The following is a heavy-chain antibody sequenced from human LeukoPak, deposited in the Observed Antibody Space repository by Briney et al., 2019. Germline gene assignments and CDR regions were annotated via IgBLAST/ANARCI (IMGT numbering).Heavy chain of an antibody. D-gene: IGHD2-21*02. CDR1: GYTFTSYD. CDR3: ARAYCGGDCSSPEYYYYYYMDV. Sequence: GASVKVSCKASGYTFTSYDINWVRQATGEGLEWMRWMNPNRGNTGYAQKFQGRVTMTRNTSISTAYMELSSLRSEDTAVYYCARAYCGGDCSSPEYYYYYYMDVWGKGTTVTISS. J-gene: IGHJ6*03. V-gene: IGHV1-8*01. CDR2: MNPNRGNT.